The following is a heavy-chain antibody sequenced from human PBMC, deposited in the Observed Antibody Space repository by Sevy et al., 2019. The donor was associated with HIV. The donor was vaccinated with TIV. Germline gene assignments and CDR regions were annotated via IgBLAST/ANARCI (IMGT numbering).Heavy chain of an antibody. V-gene: IGHV3-23*01. J-gene: IGHJ4*02. Sequence: GGCLRLSCAASGFTFSSYAMSWVRQAPGKGLEWVSAISGSGGSTYYADSVKGRFTISRDNSKNTLYLQMNSLRAEDTAVYYCTKDSSGIAAAGTDYWGQGTLVTVSS. CDR1: GFTFSSYA. D-gene: IGHD6-13*01. CDR2: ISGSGGST. CDR3: TKDSSGIAAAGTDY.